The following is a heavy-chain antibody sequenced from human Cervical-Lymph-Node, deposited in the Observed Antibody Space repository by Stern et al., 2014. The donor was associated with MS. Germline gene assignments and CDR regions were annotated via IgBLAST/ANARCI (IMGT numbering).Heavy chain of an antibody. J-gene: IGHJ3*02. Sequence: EDQLVESGAEVKKPGESLKISCKTSGYSFSNFWIGWVRQKPGKGLEWMGFLYPDDSDTTYSPSFQGHGTISADESISTAYLQWRSLKASDTAMYYCVRRRDSDSYDTFDIWGQGTMLIVSS. CDR2: LYPDDSDT. D-gene: IGHD3-22*01. CDR3: VRRRDSDSYDTFDI. V-gene: IGHV5-51*01. CDR1: GYSFSNFW.